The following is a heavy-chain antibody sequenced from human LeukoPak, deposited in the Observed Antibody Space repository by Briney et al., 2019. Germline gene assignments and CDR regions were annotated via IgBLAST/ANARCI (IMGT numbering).Heavy chain of an antibody. Sequence: SVKVSCKASGGTFSSYAISWVRQAPGQGLEWMGGIIPIFGTANYAQKLQGRVTMTTDTSTSTAYMELRSLRSDDTAVYYCARDIVVVPAANPTNDAFDIWGQGTMVTVSS. CDR1: GGTFSSYA. J-gene: IGHJ3*02. V-gene: IGHV1-69*05. CDR3: ARDIVVVPAANPTNDAFDI. CDR2: IIPIFGTA. D-gene: IGHD2-2*01.